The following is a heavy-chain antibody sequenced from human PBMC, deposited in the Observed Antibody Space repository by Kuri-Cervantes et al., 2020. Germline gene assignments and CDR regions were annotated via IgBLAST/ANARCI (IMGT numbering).Heavy chain of an antibody. CDR2: IIPIFGTA. CDR1: GGTFSSYA. J-gene: IGHJ5*02. CDR3: ARDASKYCSSTSCLGRFDP. V-gene: IGHV1-69*01. D-gene: IGHD2-2*01. Sequence: GGSLRLSCKASGGTFSSYAISWVRQAPGQGLEWMGGIIPIFGTANYAQKFQGRVTITADESTSTAYMELRSLRSDDTAVYYCARDASKYCSSTSCLGRFDPWGQGTLVTVSS.